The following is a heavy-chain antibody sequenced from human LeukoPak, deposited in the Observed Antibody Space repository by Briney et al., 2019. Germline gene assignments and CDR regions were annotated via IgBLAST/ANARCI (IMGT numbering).Heavy chain of an antibody. CDR1: GFTFDDYA. J-gene: IGHJ6*03. Sequence: GGSLRLSCAASGFTFDDYAMHWVRQAPGKCLEWVSGISWNSGSIGYADSVNGRFTISRDNVKNSLYLQMNSLRAEDTALYYCAKGRLYYYYYVDVWGKGTTVTVSS. CDR2: ISWNSGSI. V-gene: IGHV3-9*01. CDR3: AKGRLYYYYYVDV.